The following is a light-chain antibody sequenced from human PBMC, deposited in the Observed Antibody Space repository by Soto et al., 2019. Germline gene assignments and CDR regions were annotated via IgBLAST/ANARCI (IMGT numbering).Light chain of an antibody. CDR3: TSYTSTISHVL. CDR1: SSDVGGYNY. CDR2: EVS. Sequence: QSALTQPASVSGSPGQSITISCTGTSSDVGGYNYVSWYQQHPGIAPKLIISEVSNRPSGVSTRFSGSKSGNTASLTISGLQAEDEADYYCTSYTSTISHVLFGGGTKLTVL. V-gene: IGLV2-14*03. J-gene: IGLJ2*01.